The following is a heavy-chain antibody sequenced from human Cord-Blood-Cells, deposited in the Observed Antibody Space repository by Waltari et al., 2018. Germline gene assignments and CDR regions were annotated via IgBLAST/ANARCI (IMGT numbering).Heavy chain of an antibody. CDR1: SYA. CDR2: IIPIFGTA. CDR3: ARGDIAAAGTFDY. D-gene: IGHD6-13*01. J-gene: IGHJ4*02. Sequence: SYAISWVRQAPGQGLEWMGGIIPIFGTANDAQKFQGRVTITADESTSTAYMELSSLRSEDTAVYYCARGDIAAAGTFDYWGQGTLVTVSS. V-gene: IGHV1-69*01.